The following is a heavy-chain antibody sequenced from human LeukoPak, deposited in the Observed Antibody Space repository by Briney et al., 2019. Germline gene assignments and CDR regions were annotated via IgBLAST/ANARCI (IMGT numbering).Heavy chain of an antibody. D-gene: IGHD3-16*01. CDR1: GFTFSDYY. V-gene: IGHV3-11*01. CDR2: ISHTAGTI. Sequence: GGSLRLSCAASGFTFSDYYMSWIRQAPGKGLECVAYISHTAGTIYYADSVKGRFTISRDNAKNSLYLQMNSLRAEDTAVYYCARVEGYDYVWGRENSDYWGQGTLVTVSS. CDR3: ARVEGYDYVWGRENSDY. J-gene: IGHJ4*02.